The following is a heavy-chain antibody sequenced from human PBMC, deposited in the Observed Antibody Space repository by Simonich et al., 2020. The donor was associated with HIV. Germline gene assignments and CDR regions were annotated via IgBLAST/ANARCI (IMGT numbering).Heavy chain of an antibody. CDR3: ARRRQLVPLEY. Sequence: QVQLQQWGAGLLKPSETLSPTCAVYVGALSGHYWSWFRQTPGKGLEWIGESAYTGVTSYIPSLKGRVTISVDTSKNQFFLKLRSVPAADRAIYYCARRRQLVPLEYWGQGTLVTVSS. J-gene: IGHJ4*02. D-gene: IGHD6-13*01. CDR2: SAYTGVT. CDR1: VGALSGHY. V-gene: IGHV4-34*01.